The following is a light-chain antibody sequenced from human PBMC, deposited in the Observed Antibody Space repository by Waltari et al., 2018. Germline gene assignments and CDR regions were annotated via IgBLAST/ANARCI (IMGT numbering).Light chain of an antibody. Sequence: QSVLTQPPSASGTPGQKVSMSCSGGRSDIGNNYVYWYQQLPGTTPKLLIYRNTPRPSGVPDRISASKSGTSASLAISGLRSEDEAIYYCASWDDGLGGVLFGGGTKLTVL. CDR2: RNT. J-gene: IGLJ2*01. V-gene: IGLV1-47*01. CDR3: ASWDDGLGGVL. CDR1: RSDIGNNY.